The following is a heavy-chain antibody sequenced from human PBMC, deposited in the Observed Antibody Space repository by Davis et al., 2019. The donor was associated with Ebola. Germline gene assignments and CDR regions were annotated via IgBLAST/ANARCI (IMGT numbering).Heavy chain of an antibody. J-gene: IGHJ4*02. CDR3: ARQGSGSLYFDY. D-gene: IGHD6-19*01. CDR1: GFPFSSYA. V-gene: IGHV3-23*01. CDR2: LGTSADT. Sequence: GESLKISCAASGFPFSSYAMNWVRQAPGKGLEWVSTLGTSADTYYADSVKGRFTISRDNSKNTLYLQMNSLRAEDTAVYYCARQGSGSLYFDYWGQGTLVTVSS.